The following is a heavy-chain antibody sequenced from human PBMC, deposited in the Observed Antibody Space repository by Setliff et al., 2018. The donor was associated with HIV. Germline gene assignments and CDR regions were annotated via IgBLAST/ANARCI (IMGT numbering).Heavy chain of an antibody. CDR3: ARDSDYYDSSGRHIRLFDY. CDR1: GGSISSYY. D-gene: IGHD3-22*01. CDR2: IYYSGST. V-gene: IGHV4-59*01. J-gene: IGHJ4*02. Sequence: SETLSLTCAVSGGSISSYYWSWIRQPPGKGLEWIGYIYYSGSTNDNPSLKSRVTISVDTSKNQFSLKLSSVTATDTAVYYCARDSDYYDSSGRHIRLFDYWGQGTLVTVSS.